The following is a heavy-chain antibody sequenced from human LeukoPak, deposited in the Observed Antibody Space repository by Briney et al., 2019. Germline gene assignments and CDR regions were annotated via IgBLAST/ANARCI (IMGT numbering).Heavy chain of an antibody. J-gene: IGHJ4*02. V-gene: IGHV4-34*01. CDR1: GGSFSGYY. Sequence: SETLSLTCAVYGGSFSGYYWSWIRQPPGKGLEWIGEINHSGSTNYNPSLKSRVTISVDTSKNQFSLKLSSVTAADTAVYYCARLRLGSWHFDYWGQGTLVTVSS. D-gene: IGHD6-13*01. CDR3: ARLRLGSWHFDY. CDR2: INHSGST.